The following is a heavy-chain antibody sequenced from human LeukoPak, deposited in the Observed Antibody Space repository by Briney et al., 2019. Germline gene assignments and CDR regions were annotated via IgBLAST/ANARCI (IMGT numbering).Heavy chain of an antibody. D-gene: IGHD4-17*01. V-gene: IGHV1-2*04. CDR2: INPNSGGT. CDR3: ARDSGNDYGDPFDY. CDR1: GYTFTGYY. J-gene: IGHJ4*02. Sequence: ASVKVSCKASGYTFTGYYMHWVRQAPGQGLEWMGWINPNSGGTNYAQKFQGWVTMTRDTSISTAYMELSRLRSDDTAVYYCARDSGNDYGDPFDYWGQGTLVTVSS.